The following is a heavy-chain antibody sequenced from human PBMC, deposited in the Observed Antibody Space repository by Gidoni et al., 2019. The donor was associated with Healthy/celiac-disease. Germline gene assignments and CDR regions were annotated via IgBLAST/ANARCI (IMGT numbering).Heavy chain of an antibody. V-gene: IGHV3-9*01. CDR2: ISWNSGSI. D-gene: IGHD6-19*01. CDR3: AKTHSSGWYGWFDP. Sequence: EVQLVESGGGLVQPGRSLRLSCAASGFTFADYAMHWVRQAPGKGLEWVSGISWNSGSIGYADSVKGRFTISRDNAKNSLYLQMNSLRAEDTALYYCAKTHSSGWYGWFDPWGQGTLVTVSS. CDR1: GFTFADYA. J-gene: IGHJ5*02.